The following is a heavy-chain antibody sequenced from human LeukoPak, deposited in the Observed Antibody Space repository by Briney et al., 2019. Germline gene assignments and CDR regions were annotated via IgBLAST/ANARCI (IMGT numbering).Heavy chain of an antibody. Sequence: SETLSLTCTVSGGSINTKTHYWACIRQTPGKGLEWIGSIFYNGNTYYNPSLKSRVTISVDTSKNQFSLMLTSVTAADTAVYYCAKHGEDSSGYYADFFDHCGQGTLVTVSS. V-gene: IGHV4-39*01. CDR2: IFYNGNT. CDR3: AKHGEDSSGYYADFFDH. J-gene: IGHJ4*02. D-gene: IGHD3-22*01. CDR1: GGSINTKTHY.